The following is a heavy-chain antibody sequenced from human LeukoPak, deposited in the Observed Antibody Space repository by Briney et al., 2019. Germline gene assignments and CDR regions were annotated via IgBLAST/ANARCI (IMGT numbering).Heavy chain of an antibody. V-gene: IGHV3-23*01. CDR2: LSAGSDST. CDR3: AKDQWGAYYYEYSPSDS. CDR1: GFTFRSYA. D-gene: IGHD3-22*01. Sequence: PGGSLRLSCAASGFTFRSYAMSWVRQAPGKGLEWVSALSAGSDSTYYADSVKGRFTISRDNSKKTLYLEMNSLRVEDTAVYYCAKDQWGAYYYEYSPSDSWGQGTLVTVSS. J-gene: IGHJ4*02.